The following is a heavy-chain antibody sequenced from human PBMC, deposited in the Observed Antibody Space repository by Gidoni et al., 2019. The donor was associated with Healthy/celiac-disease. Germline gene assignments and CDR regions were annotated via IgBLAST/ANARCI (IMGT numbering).Heavy chain of an antibody. CDR3: ARVGDKQWGIFDY. J-gene: IGHJ4*02. D-gene: IGHD4-17*01. Sequence: GYIYYSGSTYYNPSLKSRVTISVDTSKNQFSLKLSSVTAADTAVYYCARVGDKQWGIFDYWGQGTLVTVSS. V-gene: IGHV4-31*02. CDR2: IYYSGST.